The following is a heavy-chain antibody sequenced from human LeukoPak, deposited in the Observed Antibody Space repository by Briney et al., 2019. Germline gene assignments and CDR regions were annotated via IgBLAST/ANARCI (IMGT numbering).Heavy chain of an antibody. CDR2: ISGSAGST. CDR1: GFTFRNYA. V-gene: IGHV3-23*01. J-gene: IGHJ4*02. D-gene: IGHD3-22*01. CDR3: AKAPVGANYYDSSGYFDH. Sequence: GGSLGLSCAASGFTFRNYAMSWVRQAPGEGLEWVSGISGSAGSTNYADSVKGRFTISRDNSKNTLYLEMNSLRAEDTAIYYCAKAPVGANYYDSSGYFDHWGQGTLVTVSS.